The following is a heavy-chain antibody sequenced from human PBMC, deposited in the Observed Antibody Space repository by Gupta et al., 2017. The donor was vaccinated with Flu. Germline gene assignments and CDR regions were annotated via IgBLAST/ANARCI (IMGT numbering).Heavy chain of an antibody. Sequence: QVQMVESGGGVVQPGRSLRLSCAASGFTFSSYGMHWVRQAPGKGLELVAVIAYDGSNKYYADSVKGRFTISRDNSKNTLYLQMNSLRAEDTAVYYCAKAFLLRYFDCLDYWGQGTLVTVSS. V-gene: IGHV3-30*18. CDR2: IAYDGSNK. D-gene: IGHD3-9*01. CDR1: GFTFSSYG. CDR3: AKAFLLRYFDCLDY. J-gene: IGHJ4*02.